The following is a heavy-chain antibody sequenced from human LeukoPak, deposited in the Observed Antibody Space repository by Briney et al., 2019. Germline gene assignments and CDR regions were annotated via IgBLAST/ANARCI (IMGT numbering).Heavy chain of an antibody. CDR3: ARPRVEHDYDSSGSFDS. CDR2: INPRSSST. V-gene: IGHV1-46*01. CDR1: GYTFTSYY. J-gene: IGHJ4*02. D-gene: IGHD3-22*01. Sequence: GASVKVSCKASGYTFTSYYIHWVRQAPGQGLEWMGIINPRSSSTTYAQKFQGRVTMTRDTSTSTVYMEVRSLRSEDAAVYYCARPRVEHDYDSSGSFDSGGQGTLVIVSS.